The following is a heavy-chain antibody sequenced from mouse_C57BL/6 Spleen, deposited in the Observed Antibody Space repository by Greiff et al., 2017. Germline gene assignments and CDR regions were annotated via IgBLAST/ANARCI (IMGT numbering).Heavy chain of an antibody. Sequence: VQLQQSGPELVKPGASVKISCKASGYAFSSSWMNWVKQRPGKGLEWIGRIYPGDGDTNYNGKFKGKATLTADKSSSTAYMQLSSLTSEDSAVYFGARGNYDGYYVGYFDVWGTGTTVTVSS. V-gene: IGHV1-82*01. CDR1: GYAFSSSW. D-gene: IGHD2-3*01. J-gene: IGHJ1*03. CDR3: ARGNYDGYYVGYFDV. CDR2: IYPGDGDT.